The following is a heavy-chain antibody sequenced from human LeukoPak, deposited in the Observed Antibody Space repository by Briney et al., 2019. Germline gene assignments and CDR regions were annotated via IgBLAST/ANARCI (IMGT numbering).Heavy chain of an antibody. J-gene: IGHJ1*01. Sequence: PGGSLRLSCAASVFTFSSYSMNWVRQAPGKGLEWVSSISSSSSYIYYADSVKGRFTISRDNAKNSLYLQMNSLRAEDTAVYYCARGSGYSYGYFQHWGQGTLVTVSS. CDR1: VFTFSSYS. CDR3: ARGSGYSYGYFQH. D-gene: IGHD5-18*01. V-gene: IGHV3-21*01. CDR2: ISSSSSYI.